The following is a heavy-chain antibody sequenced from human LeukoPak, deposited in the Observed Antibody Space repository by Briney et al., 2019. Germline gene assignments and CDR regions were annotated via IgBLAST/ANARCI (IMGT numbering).Heavy chain of an antibody. CDR3: ARDHPIAAAGTGWFDP. CDR1: GYTFTSYY. D-gene: IGHD6-13*01. J-gene: IGHJ5*02. V-gene: IGHV1-46*01. Sequence: ASVKVSCKASGYTFTSYYMHWVRQAPGQGLEWMGIINPSGGSTSYAQKFQGRVTMTRDTSTSTVYMELSSLRSDDTAVYYCARDHPIAAAGTGWFDPWGQGTLVTVSS. CDR2: INPSGGST.